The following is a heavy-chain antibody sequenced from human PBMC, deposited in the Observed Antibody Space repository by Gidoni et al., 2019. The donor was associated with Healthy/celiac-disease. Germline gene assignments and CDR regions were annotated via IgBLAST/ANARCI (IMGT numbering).Heavy chain of an antibody. V-gene: IGHV4-31*03. CDR1: GGSISSGGYY. J-gene: IGHJ4*02. Sequence: QVQLQESGPGLVKPSQTLSLTCTVSGGSISSGGYYWSWIRQHPGKGLEWIGYIYYSGSTYYNPSLKSRVTILVDTSKNQFSLKLSSVTAADTAVYYCARGVERAPYYFDYWGQGTLVTVSS. CDR3: ARGVERAPYYFDY. CDR2: IYYSGST.